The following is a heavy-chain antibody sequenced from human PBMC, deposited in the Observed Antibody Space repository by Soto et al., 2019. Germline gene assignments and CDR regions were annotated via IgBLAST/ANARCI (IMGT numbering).Heavy chain of an antibody. CDR3: TTSNLGVDF. J-gene: IGHJ4*02. V-gene: IGHV3-15*01. CDR1: GFTFSNYG. Sequence: PGVSLRLSWAASGFTFSNYGMSWVRQAPGKGLEWVGRIKTKRDDGTIDYAAPVRGRFTISRDDSKNTLYLQMTSLTPDDTGVYYCTTSNLGVDFWGPGTLVTVSS. CDR2: IKTKRDDGTI. D-gene: IGHD1-1*01.